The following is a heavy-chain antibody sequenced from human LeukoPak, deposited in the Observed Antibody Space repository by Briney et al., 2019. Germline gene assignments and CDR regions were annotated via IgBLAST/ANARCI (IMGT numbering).Heavy chain of an antibody. CDR3: ARFCDKLGGGYTNWFDP. D-gene: IGHD1-26*01. CDR2: INHSGST. J-gene: IGHJ5*02. V-gene: IGHV4-34*01. Sequence: SETLSLTCAVYGGSFSGYYWSWIRQPPGKGLEWIGEINHSGSTNYNPSLKSRVTISVDTSKNQFSLKLSSVTAADTAVYYCARFCDKLGGGYTNWFDPWGQGTLVTVSS. CDR1: GGSFSGYY.